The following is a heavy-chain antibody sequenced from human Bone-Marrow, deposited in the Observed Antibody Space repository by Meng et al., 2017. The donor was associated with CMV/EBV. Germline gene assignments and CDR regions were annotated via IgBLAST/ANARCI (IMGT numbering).Heavy chain of an antibody. D-gene: IGHD2-15*01. CDR3: ARDGGAFDI. CDR2: IKSKTDGGTT. Sequence: GESLKISCAASGFTFSNAWMSWVRQAPGKGLEWVGRIKSKTDGGTTDYAAPVKGRFTISRDDSKNTLYLQMNSLRAEDTAVYYCARDGGAFDIWGQGTMVTVSS. CDR1: GFTFSNAW. V-gene: IGHV3-15*01. J-gene: IGHJ3*02.